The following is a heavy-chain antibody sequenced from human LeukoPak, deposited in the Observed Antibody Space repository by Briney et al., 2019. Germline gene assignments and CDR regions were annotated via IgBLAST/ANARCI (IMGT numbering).Heavy chain of an antibody. Sequence: GASVNVSCKAGTYSFINYGLTWVRQAPGQGLVGMGWISTYSGDTNYAQNFQGRVTLTRDTSTSTAYMDLNNLTPDDTAVYYCARVEYSSGRGDHWGQGTLVTVSS. J-gene: IGHJ4*02. CDR2: ISTYSGDT. CDR3: ARVEYSSGRGDH. V-gene: IGHV1-18*01. CDR1: TYSFINYG. D-gene: IGHD3-22*01.